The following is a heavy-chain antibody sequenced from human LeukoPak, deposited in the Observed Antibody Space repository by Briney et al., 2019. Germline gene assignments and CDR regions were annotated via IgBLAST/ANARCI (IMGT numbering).Heavy chain of an antibody. CDR2: IYNSRSS. Sequence: PSETLSLTCTVYGVSISANYWRWLPQRPGKGREGSDYIYNSRSSNYNPSLQIRVTISVDTSNLQFSLRLPSVTAADTALYYCAQAVAAAGRFWFDPWGQGNLVTVSS. CDR3: AQAVAAAGRFWFDP. D-gene: IGHD6-13*01. J-gene: IGHJ5*02. V-gene: IGHV4-59*01. CDR1: GVSISANY.